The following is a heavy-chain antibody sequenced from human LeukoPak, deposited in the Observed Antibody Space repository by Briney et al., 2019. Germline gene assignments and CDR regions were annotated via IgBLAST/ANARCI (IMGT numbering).Heavy chain of an antibody. J-gene: IGHJ3*02. V-gene: IGHV4-30-2*06. Sequence: SETLSLTCSVSGGSINTGGYHWSWIRQSPGKGLEWFGYIFHTRSTNYNPSLKSRVTISVDKSKNQFSLKMNSVTAADTAVYYCARLYKNAFDIWGQGTMVTVSS. D-gene: IGHD1-14*01. CDR3: ARLYKNAFDI. CDR1: GGSINTGGYH. CDR2: IFHTRST.